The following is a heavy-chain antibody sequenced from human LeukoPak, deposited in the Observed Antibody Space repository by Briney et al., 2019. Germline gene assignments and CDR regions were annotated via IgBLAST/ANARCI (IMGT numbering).Heavy chain of an antibody. V-gene: IGHV4-39*07. CDR3: ARGYCSGGSCYSYYYYNYMDV. CDR2: VFYSGST. Sequence: SETLSLTCTVSGGSISSSLYYWGWIRQHPGKGLEWIGTVFYSGSTNYNPSLKSRVTISVDTSKNQFSLKLSSVTAADTAVYYCARGYCSGGSCYSYYYYNYMDVWGKGTTVTVSS. CDR1: GGSISSSLYY. J-gene: IGHJ6*03. D-gene: IGHD2-15*01.